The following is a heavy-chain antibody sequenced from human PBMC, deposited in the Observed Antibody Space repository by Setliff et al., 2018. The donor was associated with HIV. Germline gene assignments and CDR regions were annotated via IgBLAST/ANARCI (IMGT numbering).Heavy chain of an antibody. Sequence: SETLSLTCTVSGGSISGSSYYWGWIRQSPEKGLEWIGSIFHAGSTYYNPSLKSRVTLSVDTSENQYSLKLTSLIAADTAVYYCARSLAYCSGGGCSSGDYYYMDVWGKGTTVTVS. V-gene: IGHV4-39*01. CDR2: IFHAGST. D-gene: IGHD2-15*01. J-gene: IGHJ6*03. CDR3: ARSLAYCSGGGCSSGDYYYMDV. CDR1: GGSISGSSYY.